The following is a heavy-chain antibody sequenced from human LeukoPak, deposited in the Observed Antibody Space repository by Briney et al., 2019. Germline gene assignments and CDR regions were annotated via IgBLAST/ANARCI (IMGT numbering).Heavy chain of an antibody. V-gene: IGHV3-21*01. CDR2: ISSSSSYI. CDR1: GFTFSSYS. Sequence: GGSLTLSCAGSGFTFSSYSMNGVRQAPGKGLEWVSSISSSSSYIYYADSVKGRFTISRDNAKNSLYLQMNSLRAEDTAVYYCARADYDILTGPLYWGQGTLVTVSS. D-gene: IGHD3-9*01. J-gene: IGHJ4*02. CDR3: ARADYDILTGPLY.